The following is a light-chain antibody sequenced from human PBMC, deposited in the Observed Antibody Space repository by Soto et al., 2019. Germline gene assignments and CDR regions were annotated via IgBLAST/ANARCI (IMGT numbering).Light chain of an antibody. J-gene: IGLJ3*02. Sequence: QSALTQPASVSGSPGQSIAISCTGTSTDVGGYNYVSWYQQHPGKAPKLMIYEVSNRPSGVSNRFSGAKSGNTASLTISGLQAEDEADYYCSSYTSESTLVSGGGTKVTVL. CDR1: STDVGGYNY. CDR2: EVS. CDR3: SSYTSESTLV. V-gene: IGLV2-14*01.